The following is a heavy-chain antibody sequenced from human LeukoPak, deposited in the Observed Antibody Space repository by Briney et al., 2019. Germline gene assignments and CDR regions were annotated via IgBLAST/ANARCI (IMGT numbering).Heavy chain of an antibody. CDR1: GFTFDDYA. Sequence: GGSLRLSCAASGFTFDDYAMHWVRQAPGKGLEWVSLISWDGGSTYYADSVKGRFTTSRDNSKNSLYLQMNSLRAEDTALYYCAKDRGSYYYYYMDVWGKGTTVTVSS. CDR3: AKDRGSYYYYYMDV. CDR2: ISWDGGST. J-gene: IGHJ6*03. V-gene: IGHV3-43D*03.